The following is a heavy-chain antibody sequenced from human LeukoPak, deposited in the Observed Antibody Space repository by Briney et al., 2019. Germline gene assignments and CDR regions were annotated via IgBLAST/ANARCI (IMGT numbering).Heavy chain of an antibody. CDR1: GFTFSSYG. V-gene: IGHV3-30*03. CDR3: ARIVGATDY. D-gene: IGHD1-26*01. J-gene: IGHJ4*02. Sequence: GGSLRLSCAASGFTFSSYGMHWVRQAPGKGLEWVAVISYDGSNKYYADSVKGRFTISRDNSKNTLYLQMNSLRAEDTAVYYCARIVGATDYWGQGTLVTVSS. CDR2: ISYDGSNK.